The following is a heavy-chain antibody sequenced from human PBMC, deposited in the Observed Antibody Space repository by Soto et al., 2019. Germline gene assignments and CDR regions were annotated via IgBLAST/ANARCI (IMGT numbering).Heavy chain of an antibody. CDR1: GYSFAGYW. J-gene: IGHJ4*02. Sequence: LTISCKGSGYSFAGYWITWVRQKPGKGLEWMGRIDPSDSQTYYSPSFRGHVTISVTKSITTVFLQWSSLRASDTAMYYCARQIYDSDTGPNSQYYFDSWGQGTPVTVSS. D-gene: IGHD3-22*01. CDR3: ARQIYDSDTGPNSQYYFDS. V-gene: IGHV5-10-1*01. CDR2: IDPSDSQT.